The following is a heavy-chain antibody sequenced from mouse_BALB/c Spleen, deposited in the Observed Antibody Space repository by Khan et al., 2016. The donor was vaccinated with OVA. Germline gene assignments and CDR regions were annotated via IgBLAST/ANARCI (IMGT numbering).Heavy chain of an antibody. V-gene: IGHV2-6-4*01. J-gene: IGHJ4*01. CDR1: GFSLSRYN. D-gene: IGHD2-14*01. Sequence: QVQLKESGPGLVAPSQSLSITCTVSGFSLSRYNIHWVRQPPGKGLEWLGMIWGGGDTDYNSTLKSRLSISKDNSKSQVFLKMNSLQTDDTAMYYSARSYCRYDVYYAMDYWGQGTSVTVSS. CDR3: ARSYCRYDVYYAMDY. CDR2: IWGGGDT.